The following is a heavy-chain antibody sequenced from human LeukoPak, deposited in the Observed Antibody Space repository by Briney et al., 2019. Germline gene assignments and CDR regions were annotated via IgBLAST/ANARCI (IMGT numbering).Heavy chain of an antibody. Sequence: GESLKISCVASGFTFNSYGMHWVRQAPGKGLEWVSYISSTASTIYYADSVKGRFTISRDNAKNSLFLQMNSLRAEDTAVYYCARDVTYYGADWFDPWGQGTLVTVSS. D-gene: IGHD4-17*01. V-gene: IGHV3-48*04. CDR2: ISSTASTI. CDR3: ARDVTYYGADWFDP. CDR1: GFTFNSYG. J-gene: IGHJ5*02.